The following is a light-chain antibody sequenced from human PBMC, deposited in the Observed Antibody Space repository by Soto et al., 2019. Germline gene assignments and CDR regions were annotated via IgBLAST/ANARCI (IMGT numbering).Light chain of an antibody. Sequence: EIVMTQSPATLSVSPGGRCNLSCRASQSVSSNLAWYQQKPGKATRLLIYGASTRATGIPARFSGSGSGKEFTLTISRLETEDFAVYHCQQYGSSPPTWTFGQGTKVDIK. CDR1: QSVSSN. V-gene: IGKV3-15*01. CDR3: QQYGSSPPTWT. CDR2: GAS. J-gene: IGKJ1*01.